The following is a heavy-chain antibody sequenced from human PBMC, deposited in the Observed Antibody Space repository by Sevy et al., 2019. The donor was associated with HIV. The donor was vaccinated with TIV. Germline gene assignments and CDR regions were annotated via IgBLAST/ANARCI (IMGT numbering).Heavy chain of an antibody. V-gene: IGHV1-8*03. CDR1: RYTFTSYD. Sequence: ASVKVSCKASRYTFTSYDINWVRQATGQGLEWMGWMNPNSGNTGYAQKFQGRVTITTDTSISTAYMELSSLRSEDTAVYYCAREYRPRSGYQYYFDYWGQGTLVTVSS. J-gene: IGHJ4*02. CDR3: AREYRPRSGYQYYFDY. D-gene: IGHD3-22*01. CDR2: MNPNSGNT.